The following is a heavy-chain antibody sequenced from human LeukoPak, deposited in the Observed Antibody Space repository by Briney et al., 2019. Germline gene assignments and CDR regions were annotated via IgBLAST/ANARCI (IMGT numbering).Heavy chain of an antibody. J-gene: IGHJ4*02. CDR2: ISVYNGNT. CDR1: GYTFTSYG. V-gene: IGHV1-18*01. D-gene: IGHD3-3*01. Sequence: ASVKVSCKASGYTFTSYGICWVRQAPGQGLEGMGWISVYNGNTKYVQKFQGRVTMTTDTSTRTAYMELRSLRSDDTAVYYCARHTGSLYDFWSGYIDYWGQGTLVTVSS. CDR3: ARHTGSLYDFWSGYIDY.